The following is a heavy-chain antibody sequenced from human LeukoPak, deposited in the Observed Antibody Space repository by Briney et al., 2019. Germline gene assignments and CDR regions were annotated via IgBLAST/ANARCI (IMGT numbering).Heavy chain of an antibody. D-gene: IGHD2-8*02. Sequence: GGSLRLSCTASGFIFSNYEMNWVRQAPGKGLEWVSYITGRGDTKYYADSVRGRFTISRDNAKNALYLQMNSLRAEDTAVYYCAGQFVVYSINDNYYLASWGKGTLVTVPS. CDR1: GFIFSNYE. J-gene: IGHJ4*02. CDR2: ITGRGDTK. V-gene: IGHV3-48*03. CDR3: AGQFVVYSINDNYYLAS.